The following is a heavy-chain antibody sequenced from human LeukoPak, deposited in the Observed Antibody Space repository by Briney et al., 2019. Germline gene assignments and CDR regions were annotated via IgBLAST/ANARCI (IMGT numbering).Heavy chain of an antibody. V-gene: IGHV3-23*01. CDR1: GFTFSSYA. J-gene: IGHJ4*02. Sequence: GGSLRLSCAASGFTFSSYAMSWVRQAPGKGLEWVSAISGSGGSTYYADSVKGRFTISRDNSKNTLYLQMNSLRAEDTALYYCANGYSSGWYYEGLGYWGQGTLVTVSS. CDR2: ISGSGGST. CDR3: ANGYSSGWYYEGLGY. D-gene: IGHD6-19*01.